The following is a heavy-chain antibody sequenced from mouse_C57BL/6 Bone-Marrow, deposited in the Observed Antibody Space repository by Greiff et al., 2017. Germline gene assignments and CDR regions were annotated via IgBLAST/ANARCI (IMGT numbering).Heavy chain of an antibody. Sequence: VQLVESGAELARPGASVKLSCKASGYTFTSYGISWVKQRTGQGLEWIGEIYPRSGNTYYNEKFKGKATLTADKSSSTAYMELRSLTSEDSAVYFCARSPLWVRKVYMDYWGQGTSVTVSS. V-gene: IGHV1-81*01. CDR3: ARSPLWVRKVYMDY. J-gene: IGHJ4*01. CDR2: IYPRSGNT. D-gene: IGHD2-14*01. CDR1: GYTFTSYG.